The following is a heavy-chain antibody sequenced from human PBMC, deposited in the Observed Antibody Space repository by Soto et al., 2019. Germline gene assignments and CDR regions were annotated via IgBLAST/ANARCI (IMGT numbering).Heavy chain of an antibody. J-gene: IGHJ4*02. CDR2: ISGSADST. V-gene: IGHV3-23*01. CDR3: AFVVSMIRGPFDY. Sequence: PGGSLRLSCAASGFPFSSYAMTWVRQAPGKGLEWVSAISGSADSTYYADSVKGRFTISRDNSMNTLYLQMSGLRAEDTAIYYCAFVVSMIRGPFDYWGQGTLVTVSS. D-gene: IGHD3-10*01. CDR1: GFPFSSYA.